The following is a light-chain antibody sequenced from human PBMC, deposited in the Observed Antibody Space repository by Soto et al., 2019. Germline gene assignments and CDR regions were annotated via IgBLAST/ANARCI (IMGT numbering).Light chain of an antibody. CDR3: QQYGSSPET. CDR2: GAS. J-gene: IGKJ1*01. CDR1: QSVSSSY. Sequence: EIVLTKSPGTLSLSPGERATLSCRASQSVSSSYLAWYQQKPGQAPRLLIYGASSRATGIPDRFSGSGSGTDFTLTISRLEPEDFAVYYCQQYGSSPETLGQGTKV. V-gene: IGKV3-20*01.